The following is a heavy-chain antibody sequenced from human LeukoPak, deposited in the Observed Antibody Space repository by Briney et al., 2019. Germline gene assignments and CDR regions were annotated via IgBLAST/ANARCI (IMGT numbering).Heavy chain of an antibody. CDR3: ARGWLRFAGRDY. CDR1: GYSFTGYY. J-gene: IGHJ4*02. CDR2: INPNSGCT. D-gene: IGHD5-12*01. Sequence: ASVNVSYKASGYSFTGYYMHWVRQAPRQRREWMGWINPNSGCTNYPHQSHRRVTMTRDTSLSTAHMLLSRLRSDDTAVYYCARGWLRFAGRDYWGQGTLVTVSS. V-gene: IGHV1-2*02.